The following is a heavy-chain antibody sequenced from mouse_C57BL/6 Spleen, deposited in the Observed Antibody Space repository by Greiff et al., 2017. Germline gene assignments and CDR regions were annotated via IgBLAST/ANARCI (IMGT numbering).Heavy chain of an antibody. V-gene: IGHV1-50*01. CDR2: IDPSDSST. Sequence: QVQLQQPGAELVKPGASVKLSCKASGYTFTSYWMQWVKQRPGQGLEWIGEIDPSDSSTNYNQKFKGKATLTVDTSSSTAYMQLSSLTFEDSAVYYCASSGLSGWYFDVWGTGTTVTVSS. D-gene: IGHD3-1*01. J-gene: IGHJ1*03. CDR1: GYTFTSYW. CDR3: ASSGLSGWYFDV.